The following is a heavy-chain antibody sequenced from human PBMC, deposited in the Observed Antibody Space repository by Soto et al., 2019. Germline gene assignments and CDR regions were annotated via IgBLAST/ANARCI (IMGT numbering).Heavy chain of an antibody. Sequence: QVQLVESGGGVVQPGRSLRLSCAASGFTFSSYAMHWVRQAPGKGLEWVAVISYDGSNKYYADSVKGRFTISRDNSKNPLYLQMNSLRAEDTAVYYCARDAPTIFGVVYHWFDPWGQGTLVTVSS. J-gene: IGHJ5*02. D-gene: IGHD3-3*01. V-gene: IGHV3-30-3*01. CDR3: ARDAPTIFGVVYHWFDP. CDR2: ISYDGSNK. CDR1: GFTFSSYA.